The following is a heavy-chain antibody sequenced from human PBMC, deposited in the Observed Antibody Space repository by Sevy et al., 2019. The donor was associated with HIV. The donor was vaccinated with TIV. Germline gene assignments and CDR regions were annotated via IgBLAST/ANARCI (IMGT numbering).Heavy chain of an antibody. V-gene: IGHV3-74*01. CDR2: VNSDGART. Sequence: GGSLRLSCAASGFTFSSDWMHWVRQVPGEGLEWVSRVNSDGARTDYADSVKGRFTISRDSVKNTLFLQMSSLRADDTAVYYCTRGTNSVHRYWGQGTLVTVSS. J-gene: IGHJ4*02. CDR1: GFTFSSDW. CDR3: TRGTNSVHRY. D-gene: IGHD1-26*01.